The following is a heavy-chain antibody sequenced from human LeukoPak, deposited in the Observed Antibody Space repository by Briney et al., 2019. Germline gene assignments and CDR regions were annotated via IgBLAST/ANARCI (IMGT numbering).Heavy chain of an antibody. D-gene: IGHD6-6*01. CDR3: AREPARRGFDY. Sequence: ASVKVSCKASGYTFTSYYMHWVRQAPGQGLEWMGIINPSGSSTSYAQKFQGRVTMTRDMSTSTVYMELSSLRSEDTAVYYCAREPARRGFDYWGQGTLVTVSS. CDR2: INPSGSST. V-gene: IGHV1-46*01. CDR1: GYTFTSYY. J-gene: IGHJ4*02.